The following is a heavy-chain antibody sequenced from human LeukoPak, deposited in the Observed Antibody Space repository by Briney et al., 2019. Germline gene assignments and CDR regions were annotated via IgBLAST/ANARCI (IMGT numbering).Heavy chain of an antibody. CDR3: ARDRERVSYYYYYMDV. CDR2: ISAYNGNT. V-gene: IGHV1-18*01. D-gene: IGHD1-1*01. CDR1: GYTFTSYG. J-gene: IGHJ6*03. Sequence: GASVKVSCKASGYTFTSYGISWVRQAPGQGLEWMGWISAYNGNTNYAQKLQGRVTMTTDTSTSTAYMELRSLRSDDTAVYYCARDRERVSYYYYYMDVRGKGTTVTVSS.